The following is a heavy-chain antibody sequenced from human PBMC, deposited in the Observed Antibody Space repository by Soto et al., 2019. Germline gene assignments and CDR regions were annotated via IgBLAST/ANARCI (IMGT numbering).Heavy chain of an antibody. D-gene: IGHD2-21*02. CDR2: INPNSGGT. CDR1: GYTFTGYY. V-gene: IGHV1-2*04. Sequence: QVQLVQSGAEVKKPGASVKVSCKASGYTFTGYYIHWVRQAPGQGLEWMGWINPNSGGTNYAQKFQGWVTMTRDTAISTAYMEVTRVTSDDTAMYYCARQLAYCGGDCYTEPIAYWGQGTLVTVSS. CDR3: ARQLAYCGGDCYTEPIAY. J-gene: IGHJ4*02.